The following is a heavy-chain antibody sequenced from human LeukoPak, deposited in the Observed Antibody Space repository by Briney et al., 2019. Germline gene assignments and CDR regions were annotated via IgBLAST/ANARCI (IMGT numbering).Heavy chain of an antibody. J-gene: IGHJ4*02. D-gene: IGHD3-10*01. V-gene: IGHV3-30-3*01. CDR1: GFTFSNYA. CDR3: VKDRTGTYTLDY. Sequence: GGSLRLSCAATGFTFSNYAIHWGRQAPGKGLEWVAFITDDGSRQHYADSVKGRFTISRDNSKNTLNLQMNSLRAEDTAVYYCVKDRTGTYTLDYWGQGTLVTVSS. CDR2: ITDDGSRQ.